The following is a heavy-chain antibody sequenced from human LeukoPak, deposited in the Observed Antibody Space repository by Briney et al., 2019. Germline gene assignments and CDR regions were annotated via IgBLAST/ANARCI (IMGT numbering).Heavy chain of an antibody. Sequence: GGSLRLSCAASGFTFSSYGMHWVRQAPGKGLEWVAVISYDGSSKYYADSVKGRFTISRDNSKNTLYLQMNSLRAEDTAVYYCAKGTYIVVSGYFDYWGQGTLVTVSS. CDR1: GFTFSSYG. CDR2: ISYDGSSK. V-gene: IGHV3-30*18. CDR3: AKGTYIVVSGYFDY. D-gene: IGHD5-12*01. J-gene: IGHJ4*02.